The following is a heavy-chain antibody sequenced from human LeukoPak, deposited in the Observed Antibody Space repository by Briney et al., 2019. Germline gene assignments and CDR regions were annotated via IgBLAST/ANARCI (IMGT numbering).Heavy chain of an antibody. D-gene: IGHD5-18*01. CDR1: GCTFDDCA. Sequence: GGSLRLSCAASGCTFDDCAMHWVRQAPGKGLEWVSGISWNSGGIGYADSVKGRFTISRDNAKNSLYLQMNSLRTEDTALYYCVKVAGYSYGYFDYWGQGTLVTVSS. CDR3: VKVAGYSYGYFDY. CDR2: ISWNSGGI. J-gene: IGHJ4*02. V-gene: IGHV3-9*01.